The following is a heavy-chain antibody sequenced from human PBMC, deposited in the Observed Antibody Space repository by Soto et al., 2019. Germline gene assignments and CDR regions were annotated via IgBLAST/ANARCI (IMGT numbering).Heavy chain of an antibody. CDR1: GGSISSGGYY. V-gene: IGHV4-31*03. Sequence: QVQLQESGPGLVKPSQTLSLTCTVSGGSISSGGYYWSWIRQHPGKGLEWIGYIYYSGSTYYNPSLKSRVTISVDTSKNQFSLKLSSVTAADTAVYYSASRSYSSSSSGLGRYYYYYMDVWGKGTTVTVSS. CDR3: ASRSYSSSSSGLGRYYYYYMDV. J-gene: IGHJ6*03. D-gene: IGHD6-6*01. CDR2: IYYSGST.